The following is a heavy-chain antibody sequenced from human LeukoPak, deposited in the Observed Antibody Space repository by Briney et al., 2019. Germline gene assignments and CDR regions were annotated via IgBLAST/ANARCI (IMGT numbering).Heavy chain of an antibody. V-gene: IGHV4-39*07. CDR2: IYYSGST. Sequence: SETLFLTCIVSGDSISSYSYYWGWIRQPPGKGLEWIGIIYYSGSTYYNPSLKSRVTISVDTSKNQFSLKLSSVTAADTAVFYCVRQNGFSGTRSWSDAFDIWGQGTMVTVSS. D-gene: IGHD2-2*01. CDR1: GDSISSYSYY. CDR3: VRQNGFSGTRSWSDAFDI. J-gene: IGHJ3*02.